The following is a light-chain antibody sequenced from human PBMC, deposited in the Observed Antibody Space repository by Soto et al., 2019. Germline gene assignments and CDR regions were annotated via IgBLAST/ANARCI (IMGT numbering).Light chain of an antibody. J-gene: IGLJ2*01. CDR1: TSNIGSHT. Sequence: QLVLTQPPSASGTPGQRVTISCSGSTSNIGSHTVNWYQQFPGTAPKLLMYNNNQRPSGVPDRFSGSRSGTSASLAISGLQSEDEADYYCAAWDDSLNGVVFGGGTKLTVL. V-gene: IGLV1-44*01. CDR3: AAWDDSLNGVV. CDR2: NNN.